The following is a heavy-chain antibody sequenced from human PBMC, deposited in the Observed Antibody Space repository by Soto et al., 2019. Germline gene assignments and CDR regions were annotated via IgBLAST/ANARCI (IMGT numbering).Heavy chain of an antibody. J-gene: IGHJ3*02. CDR2: ISSSSGTI. CDR3: ARGVDAFDI. Sequence: EVQLVESGGGLVQPGGSLRLSCVASAFTFSSYSTNWVRQAPGKGLGWISYISSSSGTIYYADSVKGRFTTSRDNAKNSLYLQMNSLRAEDTAVYYCARGVDAFDIWGQGTMVTVSS. V-gene: IGHV3-48*01. CDR1: AFTFSSYS.